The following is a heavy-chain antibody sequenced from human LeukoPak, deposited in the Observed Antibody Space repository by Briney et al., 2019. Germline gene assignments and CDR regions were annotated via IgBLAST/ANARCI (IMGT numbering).Heavy chain of an antibody. CDR1: GGSISSGSYY. D-gene: IGHD3-3*01. Sequence: SETLSLTCTVSGGSISSGSYYWRWLRQPAGKGLEWIGRIYTSGSTNYNPSLKSRVTISVDTYKNQFSLKLSSVTAADTAVYYCARDAFWSGYYPSYYYYYYYMDVWGKGTTVTVSS. CDR2: IYTSGST. CDR3: ARDAFWSGYYPSYYYYYYYMDV. J-gene: IGHJ6*03. V-gene: IGHV4-61*02.